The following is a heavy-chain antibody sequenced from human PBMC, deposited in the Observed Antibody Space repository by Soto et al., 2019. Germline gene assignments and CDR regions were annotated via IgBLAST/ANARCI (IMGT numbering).Heavy chain of an antibody. V-gene: IGHV3-33*01. D-gene: IGHD3-16*01. J-gene: IGHJ4*02. CDR2: VWYDGSNE. Sequence: QVQLVESGGGVVQPGRSLRLSCSASGFTFSIHGMHWVRQAPGKGLEWVSLVWYDGSNENYADSVKGRFTVSRDNSKNTLYLEMNSMTDEATAVYYCARGPKLDDVGGHYDYWGPGTRVTVSS. CDR3: ARGPKLDDVGGHYDY. CDR1: GFTFSIHG.